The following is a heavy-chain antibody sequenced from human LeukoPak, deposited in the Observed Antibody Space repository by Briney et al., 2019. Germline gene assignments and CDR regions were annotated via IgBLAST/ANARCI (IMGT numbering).Heavy chain of an antibody. V-gene: IGHV4-59*08. J-gene: IGHJ5*02. CDR2: IYYRGST. CDR3: ARWTDCSCTNCYSDWFDP. CDR1: GASISSYY. Sequence: SETLSLTCTVSGASISSYYWSWIRQPPGKGLEWMGYIYYRGSTKYNPSLKSRVTISIDTSKNQFSLKVSSVTAADTAVYYCARWTDCSCTNCYSDWFDPWGQGTLVTVSS. D-gene: IGHD2-2*02.